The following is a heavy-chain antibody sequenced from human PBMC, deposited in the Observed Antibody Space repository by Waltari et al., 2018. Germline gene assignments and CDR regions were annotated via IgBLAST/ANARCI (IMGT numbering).Heavy chain of an antibody. CDR3: ARESWYYDFWSGYYSGRFDP. D-gene: IGHD3-3*01. CDR1: GGSISSYY. Sequence: QVQLQESGPGLVKPSETLSLTCTVSGGSISSYYWSWIRQPAGQGLEWIGRIDTSGSTNYNPSLKSRVTMSVDTSKNQFSLKLSSVTAADTAVYYCARESWYYDFWSGYYSGRFDPWGQGTLVTVSS. V-gene: IGHV4-4*07. CDR2: IDTSGST. J-gene: IGHJ5*02.